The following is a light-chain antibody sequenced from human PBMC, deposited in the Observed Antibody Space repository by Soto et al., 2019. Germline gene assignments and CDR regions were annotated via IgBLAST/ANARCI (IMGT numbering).Light chain of an antibody. V-gene: IGKV4-1*01. CDR2: WAS. Sequence: DIVMTPSPDSLAVSLGERATINCKSSQSVLYSSNNKNYLAWYQQKPGQPPKLLIYWASTRESGVPDRFSGSGSGTDCTLTISSLQYEDVAVYYCQQYYSTPHTFGQGTKLEIK. CDR3: QQYYSTPHT. J-gene: IGKJ2*01. CDR1: QSVLYSSNNKNY.